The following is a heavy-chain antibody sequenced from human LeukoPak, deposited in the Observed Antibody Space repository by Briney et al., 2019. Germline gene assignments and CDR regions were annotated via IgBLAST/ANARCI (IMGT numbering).Heavy chain of an antibody. V-gene: IGHV3-23*01. CDR2: ISDDGTYT. J-gene: IGHJ3*02. CDR3: ARVDSSSHDAFDI. Sequence: GGSLRLSCAASGFTFSIYAMSWVRQAPGRGLEWVSAISDDGTYTYYAASVKGRFTISRDNSKNTLHLLMNSLRAEDTAVYYCARVDSSSHDAFDIWGQGTMVTVSS. CDR1: GFTFSIYA. D-gene: IGHD6-6*01.